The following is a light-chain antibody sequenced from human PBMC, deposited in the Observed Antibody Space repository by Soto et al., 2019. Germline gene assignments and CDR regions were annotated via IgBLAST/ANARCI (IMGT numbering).Light chain of an antibody. V-gene: IGLV2-23*01. CDR2: EAF. Sequence: QSVLTQPASVSGSPGQSITISCTGTSSDVGSYNLVSWYQQHPGTAPKLMVYEAFKRPSGVSNRLSGSKSGDTASLTISGLQAEDEAYYYCCSYAGSTTLYVFGTGTKVNGL. J-gene: IGLJ1*01. CDR1: SSDVGSYNL. CDR3: CSYAGSTTLYV.